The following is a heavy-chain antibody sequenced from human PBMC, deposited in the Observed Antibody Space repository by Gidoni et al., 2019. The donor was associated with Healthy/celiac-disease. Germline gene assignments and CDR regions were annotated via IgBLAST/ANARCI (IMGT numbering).Heavy chain of an antibody. J-gene: IGHJ3*02. CDR3: ARDSDPRRRPYSGSRPDAFDI. V-gene: IGHV3-48*03. CDR2: ISSSGSTI. Sequence: EVQLLESGGGLVQHGGSLGPSCAGSGFTSSSYEMNCVCQAPGKGLGWVSYISSSGSTIYYAGSVKGRFTISRDNAKNSLYLQMNSLRAEDTSVYYCARDSDPRRRPYSGSRPDAFDIWGQGTMVTVSS. CDR1: GFTSSSYE. D-gene: IGHD1-26*01.